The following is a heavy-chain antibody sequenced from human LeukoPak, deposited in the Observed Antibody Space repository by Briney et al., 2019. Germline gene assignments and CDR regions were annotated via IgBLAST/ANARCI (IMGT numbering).Heavy chain of an antibody. CDR1: GGSISSYY. Sequence: PSETLSLTCTVSGGSISSYYWSWIRQPAGKGLEWIGRIYTRGSTNYNPSLKSRVTMSVDTSKNQFSLKLSSVTAADTAVYHCARDQGSSWYFGDWFDPWGQGTLVTVSS. CDR3: ARDQGSSWYFGDWFDP. CDR2: IYTRGST. D-gene: IGHD6-13*01. J-gene: IGHJ5*02. V-gene: IGHV4-4*07.